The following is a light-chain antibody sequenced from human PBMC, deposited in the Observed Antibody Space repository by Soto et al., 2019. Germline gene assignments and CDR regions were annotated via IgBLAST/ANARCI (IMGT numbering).Light chain of an antibody. J-gene: IGKJ5*01. CDR3: QQYGTSIPIT. V-gene: IGKV3-20*01. CDR1: QSVSTSF. Sequence: VLTQAAGALSLSAGERATLSCRASQSVSTSFLAWYQQKPGQAPRLLIYGAFSRATGIPDRFSGSGSGTDSPLTISRLEPEDFAVYYCQQYGTSIPITFGQGTRLEIK. CDR2: GAF.